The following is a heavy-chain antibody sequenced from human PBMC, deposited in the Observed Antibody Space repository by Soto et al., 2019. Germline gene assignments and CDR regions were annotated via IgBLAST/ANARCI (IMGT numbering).Heavy chain of an antibody. J-gene: IGHJ4*02. CDR2: IIPIFDPP. CDR1: GGLFSSYA. V-gene: IGHV1-69*06. Sequence: QVQLVQSGAEVKKPGSSVRLSCKVSGGLFSSYAISWVRQAPGQGLQWMGGIIPIFDPPKYAQKFQGRVTITADKSTSTVYMELSSLKSEDTALYYCARGCGGGKCYAGGDNWGQGTLVTVSS. D-gene: IGHD2-15*01. CDR3: ARGCGGGKCYAGGDN.